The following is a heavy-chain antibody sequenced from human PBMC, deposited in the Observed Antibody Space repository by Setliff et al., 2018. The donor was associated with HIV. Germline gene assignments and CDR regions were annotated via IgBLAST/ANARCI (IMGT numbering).Heavy chain of an antibody. CDR2: IYYGGST. CDR3: ARGYGAAGGGY. J-gene: IGHJ4*02. CDR1: GGSISSYY. V-gene: IGHV4-59*08. Sequence: SETLSLTCKVSGGSISSYYWSWIRQPPGKGLEWIGYIYYGGSTNYNPSLRSRVTISVDTSKNLFSLKLSSVTAADTAVYYCARGYGAAGGGYWGQGTLVTVSS. D-gene: IGHD6-25*01.